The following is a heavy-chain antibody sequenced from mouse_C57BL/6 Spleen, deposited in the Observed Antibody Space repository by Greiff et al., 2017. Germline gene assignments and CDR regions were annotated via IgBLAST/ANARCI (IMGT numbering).Heavy chain of an antibody. CDR3: ARGDYGKDFDY. J-gene: IGHJ2*01. CDR1: GYTFTSYW. Sequence: VQLKQPGAELVKPGASVKLSCKASGYTFTSYWMQWVKQRPGQGLEWIGEIDPSDSYTNYNQKFKGKATLTVDTSSSTAYMQLSSLTSEDSAVYYCARGDYGKDFDYWGQGTTLTVSS. D-gene: IGHD2-1*01. V-gene: IGHV1-50*01. CDR2: IDPSDSYT.